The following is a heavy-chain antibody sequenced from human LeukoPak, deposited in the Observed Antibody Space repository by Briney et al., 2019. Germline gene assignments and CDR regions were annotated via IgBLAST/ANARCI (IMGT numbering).Heavy chain of an antibody. CDR1: GFTVSSNF. CDR3: ARALGSSWDAFDI. CDR2: IYSGGST. J-gene: IGHJ3*02. Sequence: GGSLRLSCAASGFTVSSNFMSWVRQAPGKGLEWVSVIYSGGSTYYADSVKGRFTISRDNSKNTLYLQMNSLRAEDTAVYFCARALGSSWDAFDIWGQGTVVTVSS. D-gene: IGHD6-13*01. V-gene: IGHV3-66*01.